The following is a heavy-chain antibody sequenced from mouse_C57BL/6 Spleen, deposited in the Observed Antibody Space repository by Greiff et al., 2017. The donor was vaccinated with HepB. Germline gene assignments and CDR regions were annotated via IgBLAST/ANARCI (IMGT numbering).Heavy chain of an antibody. CDR3: ARLGANWAFDY. V-gene: IGHV1-64*01. J-gene: IGHJ2*01. CDR2: IHPNSGST. CDR1: GYTFTSYW. Sequence: QVQLQQPGAELVKPGASVKLSCKASGYTFTSYWMHWVKQRPGQGLEWIGMIHPNSGSTNYNEKFKSKATLTVDKSSSTAYMQLSSLTSEDSAVYYCARLGANWAFDYWGQGTTLTVSS. D-gene: IGHD4-1*01.